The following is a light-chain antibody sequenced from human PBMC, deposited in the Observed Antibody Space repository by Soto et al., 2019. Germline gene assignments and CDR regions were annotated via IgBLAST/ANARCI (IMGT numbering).Light chain of an antibody. CDR1: QDIGSW. Sequence: DIQMTQSPSSLSASVGDRVTITCRASQDIGSWLAWYQQKPGKAPKILIYAAASLQAVVPFRFSTAYSVTDFDLPVTGLEHEDVEPRFCYPATSFVLPFG. CDR3: YPATSFVLP. V-gene: IGKV1-12*01. CDR2: AAA. J-gene: IGKJ3*01.